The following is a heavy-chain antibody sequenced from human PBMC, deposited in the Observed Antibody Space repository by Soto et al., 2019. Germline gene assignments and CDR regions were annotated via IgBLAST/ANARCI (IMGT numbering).Heavy chain of an antibody. CDR3: AKEWEYSSSSPAEYFQH. D-gene: IGHD6-6*01. V-gene: IGHV3-23*01. CDR2: ISGSGGST. Sequence: PGGSLRLSCAASGFTFSSYAMSWVRQAPGKGLEWVSAISGSGGSTYYADSVKGRFTISRDNSKNTLYLQMNSLRAEDTAVYYCAKEWEYSSSSPAEYFQHWGQGTLVTVSS. J-gene: IGHJ1*01. CDR1: GFTFSSYA.